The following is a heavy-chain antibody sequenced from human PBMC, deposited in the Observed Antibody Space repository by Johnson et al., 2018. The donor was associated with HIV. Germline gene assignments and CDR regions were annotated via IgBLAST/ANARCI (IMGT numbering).Heavy chain of an antibody. CDR2: INQDGSVR. Sequence: VQLVESGGGLVQPGESLRLSCAASAFTFSSTWMSWVRQAPGKGLEFVANINQDGSVRHYVDSVKGRFTISRDNSKNTLYLQMNSLRAEDTAVYYCAREAAVADAFDIWGQGTMVTVSS. CDR1: AFTFSSTW. V-gene: IGHV3-7*01. J-gene: IGHJ3*02. D-gene: IGHD6-19*01. CDR3: AREAAVADAFDI.